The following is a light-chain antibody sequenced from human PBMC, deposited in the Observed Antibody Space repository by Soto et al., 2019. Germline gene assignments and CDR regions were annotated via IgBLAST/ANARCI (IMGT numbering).Light chain of an antibody. Sequence: DIQMTQSPSTLSASVGDRVTIPFRASQSISNWLAWYQHKPGKAPTLLIYKASSLESGVPSRFSGSGSGTEFTLTISSLQPDDFATYYCQQYDSGWTFGQGTKVEI. J-gene: IGKJ1*01. CDR3: QQYDSGWT. CDR2: KAS. V-gene: IGKV1-5*03. CDR1: QSISNW.